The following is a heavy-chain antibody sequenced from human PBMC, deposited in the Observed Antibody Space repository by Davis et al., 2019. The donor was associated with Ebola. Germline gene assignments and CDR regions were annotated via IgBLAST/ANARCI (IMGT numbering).Heavy chain of an antibody. CDR1: GFTVSSNY. D-gene: IGHD6-13*01. CDR2: IYSGGST. Sequence: GGSLRLSCAASGFTVSSNYMSWVRQAPGKGLEWVSVIYSGGSTYYADSVKGRFTISRDNSKNTLYLQMNSLRAEDTAVYYCARETPGIAEDAFDIWGQGTMVTVSS. J-gene: IGHJ3*02. CDR3: ARETPGIAEDAFDI. V-gene: IGHV3-66*01.